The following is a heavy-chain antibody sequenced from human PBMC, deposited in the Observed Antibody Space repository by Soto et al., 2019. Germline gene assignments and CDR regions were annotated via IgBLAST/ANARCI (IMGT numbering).Heavy chain of an antibody. CDR1: GGSISSGDYS. J-gene: IGHJ5*02. CDR3: ARGVTVFGLVSRFWFDP. D-gene: IGHD3-3*01. Sequence: SETLSLTCTVSGGSISSGDYSWSWVRQSPGKGLEWVGHIYNSGITYYNPSLKSRVVISIDTSRNQFSLRLNSLTAADRAVYFCARGVTVFGLVSRFWFDPWGQGTVVTVSS. V-gene: IGHV4-30-4*01. CDR2: IYNSGIT.